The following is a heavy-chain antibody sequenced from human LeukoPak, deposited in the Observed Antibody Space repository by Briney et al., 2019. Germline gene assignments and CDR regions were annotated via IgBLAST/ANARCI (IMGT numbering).Heavy chain of an antibody. Sequence: GGSLRLSCAASGFTVSGTYMAWVRQAPGKGLDWVAVVSYDGGAKYYADSVKGRFTISRDNSKNTVDLQMYSLRAEDSAVYYCARSLGSGWIHLVEYWGQGTLVTVS. CDR3: ARSLGSGWIHLVEY. D-gene: IGHD6-19*01. V-gene: IGHV3-30*03. CDR1: GFTVSGTY. J-gene: IGHJ4*02. CDR2: VSYDGGAK.